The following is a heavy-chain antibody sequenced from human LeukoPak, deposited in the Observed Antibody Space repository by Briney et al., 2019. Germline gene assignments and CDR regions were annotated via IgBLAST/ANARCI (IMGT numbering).Heavy chain of an antibody. D-gene: IGHD6-6*01. CDR1: GFSFSTYS. J-gene: IGHJ4*01. Sequence: GGSLRLSCVASGFSFSTYSMNRVRQAPGKGLEWVSSVTGSGTTKYYADSVKGRFVISRDNAKNSLYLQMNSLRAEDTAVYFCARERQLVTDYWGPGTLVTVSS. V-gene: IGHV3-21*06. CDR2: VTGSGTTK. CDR3: ARERQLVTDY.